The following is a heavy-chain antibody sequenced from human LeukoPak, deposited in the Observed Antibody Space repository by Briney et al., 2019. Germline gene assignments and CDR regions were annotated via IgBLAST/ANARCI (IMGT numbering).Heavy chain of an antibody. CDR2: INQDGSEK. Sequence: PGGSLRLSCAASGFPFSSYWMNWVRQAPGKGLEWVANINQDGSEKYYVDSVKGRFTISRDNAKNSLYVQMNSLRAEDTAVYYCARSTKMGDYWGQGTLVTASS. D-gene: IGHD3-22*01. J-gene: IGHJ4*02. CDR3: ARSTKMGDY. CDR1: GFPFSSYW. V-gene: IGHV3-7*04.